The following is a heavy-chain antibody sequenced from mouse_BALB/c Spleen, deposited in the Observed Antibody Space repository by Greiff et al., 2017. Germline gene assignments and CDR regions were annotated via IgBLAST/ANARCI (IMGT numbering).Heavy chain of an antibody. Sequence: VQLVESGPELVKPGASVRISCKASGYTFTSYYIHWVKQRPGQGLEWIGWIYPGNVNTKYNEKFKGKATLTADKSSSTAYMQLSSLTSEDSAVYFCARSLHYGSFYYAMDYWGQGTSVTVSS. V-gene: IGHV1S56*01. CDR1: GYTFTSYY. CDR2: IYPGNVNT. CDR3: ARSLHYGSFYYAMDY. D-gene: IGHD1-1*01. J-gene: IGHJ4*01.